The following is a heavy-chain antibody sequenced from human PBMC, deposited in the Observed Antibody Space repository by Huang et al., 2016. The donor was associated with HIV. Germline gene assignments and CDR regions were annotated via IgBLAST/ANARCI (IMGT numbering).Heavy chain of an antibody. J-gene: IGHJ3*02. Sequence: QVQLQESGPGLVKPSETLSLTCTVSGGSISSYYWSWIRQPAGKGLEWIGRIYTSGRTNYNPSLKSRVTMSVDTSKNQFSLKLSSVTAADTAVYYCARDHYDSSGYYSDAFDIWGQGTMVTVSS. V-gene: IGHV4-4*07. D-gene: IGHD3-22*01. CDR3: ARDHYDSSGYYSDAFDI. CDR2: IYTSGRT. CDR1: GGSISSYY.